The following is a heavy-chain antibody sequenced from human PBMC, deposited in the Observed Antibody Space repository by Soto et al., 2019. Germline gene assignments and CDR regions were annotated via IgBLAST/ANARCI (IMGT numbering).Heavy chain of an antibody. CDR3: ARYNSYAIDY. Sequence: SETLSLTCTVSGTSISSYYWSWIRQPPGKGLEWIANIHYSGTTNYNPSLASRVTLSVDTSKNQFSLKMTSVTAADRAMYFCARYNSYAIDYWRRRTLVTTSS. V-gene: IGHV4-59*01. CDR2: IHYSGTT. CDR1: GTSISSYY. J-gene: IGHJ4*02. D-gene: IGHD2-2*01.